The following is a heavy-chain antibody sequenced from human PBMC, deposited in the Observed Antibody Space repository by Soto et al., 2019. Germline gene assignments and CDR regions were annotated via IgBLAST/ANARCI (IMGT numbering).Heavy chain of an antibody. J-gene: IGHJ3*02. D-gene: IGHD1-1*01. CDR1: GFTFSMYA. CDR3: AKDPQRTTRGYFDI. V-gene: IGHV3-23*01. CDR2: SSGLGGTK. Sequence: GGSLRLSCEASGFTFSMYAMSWVRQAPGKGLEWVSASSGLGGTKYYADSVKGRFTISRDDSKNTLYLQMNSLRAEDTAVYYCAKDPQRTTRGYFDIWGQGTVVTVS.